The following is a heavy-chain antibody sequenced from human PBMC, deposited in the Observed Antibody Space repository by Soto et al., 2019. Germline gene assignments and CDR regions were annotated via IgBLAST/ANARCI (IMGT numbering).Heavy chain of an antibody. J-gene: IGHJ6*02. CDR1: GFTFSDHY. V-gene: IGHV3-72*01. D-gene: IGHD6-13*01. CDR3: TGRPAAGGMDV. CDR2: IRNKRNGYTT. Sequence: EVQLVESGGGLVQPGGSLRLSCAASGFTFSDHYMDWVRQAPGKGLEWVGRIRNKRNGYTTEYAASVKGRFTISRDDSKKSLYLQMDSLKTEDTAVYHCTGRPAAGGMDVWGQGTTVTVSS.